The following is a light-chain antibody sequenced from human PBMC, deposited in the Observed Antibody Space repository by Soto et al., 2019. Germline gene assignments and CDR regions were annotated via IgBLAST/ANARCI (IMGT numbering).Light chain of an antibody. Sequence: EIVMTDSPDTLSVSQWDIATLSCRASQSVSDNLAWHQQKPGQAPRFLIYGASTTATGIPARFSGSGSGTEFTLTISSLQSEDFAVYYCQQYDNWPLTFGQGTKVDIK. CDR1: QSVSDN. V-gene: IGKV3-15*01. CDR3: QQYDNWPLT. J-gene: IGKJ1*01. CDR2: GAS.